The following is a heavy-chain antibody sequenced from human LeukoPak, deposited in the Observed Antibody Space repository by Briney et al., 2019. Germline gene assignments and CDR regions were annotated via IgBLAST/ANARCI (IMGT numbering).Heavy chain of an antibody. Sequence: ASVKVSCKASGYTFTGYYMHWVRQAPGQGLEWMGWINPNSGGTNYAQKFQGRVTMTRDTSISTAYMELSRLRSDDTAVYYCATEAELLWFGEPWGQGTLVTVSS. CDR3: ATEAELLWFGEP. CDR2: INPNSGGT. J-gene: IGHJ4*02. CDR1: GYTFTGYY. V-gene: IGHV1-2*02. D-gene: IGHD3-10*01.